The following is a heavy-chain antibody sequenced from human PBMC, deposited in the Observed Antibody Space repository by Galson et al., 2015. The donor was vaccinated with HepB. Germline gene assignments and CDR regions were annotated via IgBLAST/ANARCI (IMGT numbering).Heavy chain of an antibody. CDR3: AKAPVGYYYDSRGFYTYFFDY. D-gene: IGHD3-22*01. J-gene: IGHJ4*02. CDR2: ISAGGSST. Sequence: SLRLSCAASGFTFRSYAMSWVRQTPRKGLEWVSGISAGGSSTYYADSVKGRLTGSREDSKNTLYLQMNGLRVEDTAIYYCAKAPVGYYYDSRGFYTYFFDYWGQGTLVTVSS. V-gene: IGHV3-23*01. CDR1: GFTFRSYA.